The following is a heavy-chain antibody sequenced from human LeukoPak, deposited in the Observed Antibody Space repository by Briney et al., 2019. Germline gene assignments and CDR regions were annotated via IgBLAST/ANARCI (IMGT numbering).Heavy chain of an antibody. D-gene: IGHD3-3*01. CDR1: GGTFSSYA. CDR3: ARVMRGDYDFWSGSRYYYYMDV. CDR2: IIPIFGTA. J-gene: IGHJ6*03. Sequence: ASVKVSCKASGGTFSSYAISWVRQAPGQGLEWMGGIIPIFGTANYAQKFQGRVTITTDESTSTAYMELSRLRSDDTAVYYCARVMRGDYDFWSGSRYYYYMDVWGKGTTVTVSS. V-gene: IGHV1-69*05.